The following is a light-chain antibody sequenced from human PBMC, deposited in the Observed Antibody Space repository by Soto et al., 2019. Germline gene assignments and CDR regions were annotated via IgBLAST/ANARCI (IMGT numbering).Light chain of an antibody. V-gene: IGKV1-8*01. Sequence: AIRMTQSPSSLSASTGDRVTITCRASQDITDYLVWYQQKPGKAPKVLIHAASTVQGGVSSRFSGSRSGTDCTLTICSLQSEDFAAYYCQHYYTYPWTFGQGTKVEV. J-gene: IGKJ1*01. CDR3: QHYYTYPWT. CDR2: AAS. CDR1: QDITDY.